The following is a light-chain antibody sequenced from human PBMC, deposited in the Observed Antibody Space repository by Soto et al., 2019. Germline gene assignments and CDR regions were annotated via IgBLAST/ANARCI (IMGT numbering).Light chain of an antibody. CDR1: SSDVGAHNF. CDR2: EVS. J-gene: IGLJ1*01. CDR3: NSYTNTAARV. V-gene: IGLV2-14*01. Sequence: QSPLTVPASVSWSPGQSITISCTGTSSDVGAHNFVSWYQQHPGKAPKLMIYEVSNRPSGVSDRFSGSKSGNTASLTISGLQAEDEADYYCNSYTNTAARVFGTGTKVTVL.